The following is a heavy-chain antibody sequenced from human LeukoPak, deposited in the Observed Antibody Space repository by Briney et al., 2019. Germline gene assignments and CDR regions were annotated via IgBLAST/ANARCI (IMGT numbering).Heavy chain of an antibody. Sequence: ASVKVSCKASGYTFTSYGISWVRQAPGQGLEWMGWMNPNSGNTGYAQKFQGRVTITRNTSISTAYMELSSLRSEDTAVYYCAREGTYYDFWSGYYNYYYYMDVWGKGTTVTVSS. CDR3: AREGTYYDFWSGYYNYYYYMDV. V-gene: IGHV1-8*03. D-gene: IGHD3-3*01. CDR1: GYTFTSYG. J-gene: IGHJ6*03. CDR2: MNPNSGNT.